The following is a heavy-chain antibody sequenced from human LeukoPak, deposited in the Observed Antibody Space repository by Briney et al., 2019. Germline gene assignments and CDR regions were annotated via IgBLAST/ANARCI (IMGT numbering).Heavy chain of an antibody. J-gene: IGHJ4*02. CDR2: ISYDGSNK. Sequence: GGSLRLSCAASGFTFSSYGMHWVRQAPGKGLEWVAVISYDGSNKYYADSVKGRFTISRDNSKNTLYLQMSSLRAEDTAVYYCAKASAADPALFDYWGQGTLVTVSS. CDR1: GFTFSSYG. CDR3: AKASAADPALFDY. D-gene: IGHD6-13*01. V-gene: IGHV3-30*18.